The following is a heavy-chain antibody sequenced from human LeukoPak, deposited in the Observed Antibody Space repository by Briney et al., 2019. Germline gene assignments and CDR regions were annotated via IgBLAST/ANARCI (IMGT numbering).Heavy chain of an antibody. D-gene: IGHD3-10*01. V-gene: IGHV1-18*01. Sequence: ASVKVSCKASGNTFTSSSINWVRQAPGQRLEWMGWISSYNGNTNYAQQLQGRVTMTTDTSTSTAYMELRSLRSDDTAVYYCARLSMIRGFDYWGEGPLVTASS. CDR3: ARLSMIRGFDY. CDR2: ISSYNGNT. J-gene: IGHJ4*02. CDR1: GNTFTSSS.